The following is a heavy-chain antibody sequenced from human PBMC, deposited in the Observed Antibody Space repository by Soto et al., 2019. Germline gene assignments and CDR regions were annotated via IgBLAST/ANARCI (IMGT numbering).Heavy chain of an antibody. D-gene: IGHD5-12*01. V-gene: IGHV3-23*01. CDR1: GFTFITYA. Sequence: GGSLRLSCAASGFTFITYAMTWVRQVPGKGLEWVSTISGSGGSTYYADSVKGRFTISRDNSKSTVHLQMNSLRAEDTAVYYCARSGQMATIPVHDWGQGTLVTVSS. J-gene: IGHJ4*02. CDR2: ISGSGGST. CDR3: ARSGQMATIPVHD.